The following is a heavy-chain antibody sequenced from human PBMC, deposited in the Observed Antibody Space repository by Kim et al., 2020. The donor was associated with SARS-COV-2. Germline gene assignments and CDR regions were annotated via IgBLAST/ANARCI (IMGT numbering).Heavy chain of an antibody. V-gene: IGHV3-15*01. CDR2: IKSKTDGGTT. CDR3: TTELLRYFDWSHY. J-gene: IGHJ4*02. D-gene: IGHD3-9*01. Sequence: GGSLRLSCAASGFTFSNAWMSWVRQAPGKGLEWVGRIKSKTDGGTTEYAAPVKGRFTISRDDSKNTLYLQMNSLKTEDTAVYYCTTELLRYFDWSHYWGQGTLVTVSS. CDR1: GFTFSNAW.